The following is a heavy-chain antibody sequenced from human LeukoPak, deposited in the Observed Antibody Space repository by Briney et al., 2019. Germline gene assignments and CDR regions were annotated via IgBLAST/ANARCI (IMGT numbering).Heavy chain of an antibody. CDR2: IKLDGSEK. Sequence: GGSLRLSCAASGFTFSSYWMSWVRQAPGKGLEWVATIKLDGSEKYYVDSVKGRFTISRDSVRNSLFLQMNSLKTEDTAVYYCTTDLLWFGELWGEDIDYWGQGTLVTVSS. D-gene: IGHD3-10*01. CDR1: GFTFSSYW. CDR3: TTDLLWFGELWGEDIDY. J-gene: IGHJ4*02. V-gene: IGHV3-7*03.